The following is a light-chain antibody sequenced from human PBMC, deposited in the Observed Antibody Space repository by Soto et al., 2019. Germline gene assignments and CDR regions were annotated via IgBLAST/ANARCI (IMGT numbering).Light chain of an antibody. V-gene: IGKV1-5*01. CDR1: QSISSW. J-gene: IGKJ4*01. Sequence: DTPMTQSPVTLSASVGDRVTIHCRASQSISSWLAWYQQKPGKAPKLLIYDASNLETGVPSRFSGSGSGTDFTFTISSLQPEDIATYYCQQYDSVPLTFGGGTKVDIK. CDR3: QQYDSVPLT. CDR2: DAS.